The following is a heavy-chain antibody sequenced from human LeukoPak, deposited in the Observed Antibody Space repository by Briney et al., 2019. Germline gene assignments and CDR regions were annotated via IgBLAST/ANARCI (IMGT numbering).Heavy chain of an antibody. D-gene: IGHD3-22*01. CDR2: IYYSGST. J-gene: IGHJ5*02. CDR1: GGSISSGGYY. V-gene: IGHV4-31*03. Sequence: SETLSLTCTVSGGSISSGGYYWSWIRQHPGKGLEWIGYIYYSGSTYYNPSLKSRVTISVDTSKNQFSLKLSSVTAADTAVYYCARSACYYDSQARNYCNWFDPWGQGTLVTVSS. CDR3: ARSACYYDSQARNYCNWFDP.